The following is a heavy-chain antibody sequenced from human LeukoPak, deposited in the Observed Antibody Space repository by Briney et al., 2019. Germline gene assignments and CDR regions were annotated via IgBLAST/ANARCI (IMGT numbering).Heavy chain of an antibody. J-gene: IGHJ4*02. D-gene: IGHD1-1*01. CDR2: ISWSGVST. V-gene: IGHV3-20*04. CDR3: ARDAGTAFDI. CDR1: GFRFNDYG. Sequence: GGSLRLSCAASGFRFNDYGMIWVRQAPGKGLEWVSSISWSGVSTGYADSVKGRFTISRDTANNSLFLQINSLRAEDTALYYCARDAGTAFDIWGQGTLVTVSS.